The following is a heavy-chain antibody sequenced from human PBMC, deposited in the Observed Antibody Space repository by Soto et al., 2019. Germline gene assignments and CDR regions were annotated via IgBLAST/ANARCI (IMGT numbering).Heavy chain of an antibody. CDR2: ISYDGSNK. D-gene: IGHD6-19*01. Sequence: GGSLRLSCAASGFTFSSYAMHWVRQAPGKGLEWVAVISYDGSNKYYADSVKGRFTISRDNSKNTLYLQMNSLRAEDTAVYYYARDSSGWYGFLDYWGQGTLVAVSS. CDR1: GFTFSSYA. CDR3: ARDSSGWYGFLDY. V-gene: IGHV3-30-3*01. J-gene: IGHJ4*02.